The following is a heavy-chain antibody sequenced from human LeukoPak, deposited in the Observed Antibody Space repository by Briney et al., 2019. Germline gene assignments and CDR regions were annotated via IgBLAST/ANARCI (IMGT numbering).Heavy chain of an antibody. CDR2: IYSGGST. CDR1: GFTVSSNY. CDR3: ARESRDGYNFDY. V-gene: IGHV3-53*01. D-gene: IGHD5-24*01. Sequence: PGGSLRLSCAASGFTVSSNYMSWVRQAPGKGLEWVSVIYSGGSTYYADSVKGRFTISRDNSKNTLYLQMNSLRAEDTAVYYCARESRDGYNFDYRGQGTLVTVSS. J-gene: IGHJ4*02.